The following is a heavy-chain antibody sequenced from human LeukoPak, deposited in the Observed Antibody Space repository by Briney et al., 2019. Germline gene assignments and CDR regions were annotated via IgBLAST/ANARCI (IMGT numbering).Heavy chain of an antibody. D-gene: IGHD3-10*02. J-gene: IGHJ4*02. CDR2: VGSTGGST. V-gene: IGHV3-23*01. Sequence: GGSLRLSCVASGFTFTSSAMTWVRQAPGKGLEWVSVVGSTGGSTYYADSVKGRFTISRDNAKNTMILQMNNLRVEDTAVYYCAAVPGIIIAGYFASWGRGTLVAVSA. CDR1: GFTFTSSA. CDR3: AAVPGIIIAGYFAS.